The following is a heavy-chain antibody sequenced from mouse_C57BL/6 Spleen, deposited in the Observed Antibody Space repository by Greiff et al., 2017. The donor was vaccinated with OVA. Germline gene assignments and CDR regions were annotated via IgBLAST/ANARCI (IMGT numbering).Heavy chain of an antibody. V-gene: IGHV1-82*01. CDR2: IYPGDGDT. Sequence: QVQLKESGPELVKPGASVKISCKASGYAFSSSWMNWVKQRPGKGLEWIGRIYPGDGDTNYNGKFKGKATLTADKSSSTAYMQLSSLTSEDAAVYFCARGTYGSYAMDYWGQGTSVTVSS. CDR3: ARGTYGSYAMDY. J-gene: IGHJ4*01. D-gene: IGHD5-1*01. CDR1: GYAFSSSW.